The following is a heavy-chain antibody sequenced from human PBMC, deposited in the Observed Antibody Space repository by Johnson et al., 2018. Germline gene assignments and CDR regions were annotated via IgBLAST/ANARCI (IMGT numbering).Heavy chain of an antibody. CDR1: GYTFTTYY. CDR3: AMTSTPYIVVVPAAIPLYYAFDI. Sequence: QVQLVESGAEVKKPGASVKVSCKATGYTFTTYYIHWVRQAPGQGLEWMGIINPSGGSTTYAQKFQGRVTMTRDTSTRTVYMELSSLRSEDTAVYYCAMTSTPYIVVVPAAIPLYYAFDIWGQGTMVTVSS. D-gene: IGHD2-2*01. J-gene: IGHJ3*02. CDR2: INPSGGST. V-gene: IGHV1-46*01.